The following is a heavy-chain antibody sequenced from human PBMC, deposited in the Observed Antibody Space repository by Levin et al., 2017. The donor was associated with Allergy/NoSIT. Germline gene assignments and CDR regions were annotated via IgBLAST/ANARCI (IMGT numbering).Heavy chain of an antibody. CDR2: INPNSGGT. J-gene: IGHJ6*02. V-gene: IGHV1-2*02. CDR1: GYTFTGYY. D-gene: IGHD3-3*01. CDR3: ARQYYDFWSGYYPTGYYYYYYGMDV. Sequence: ASVKVSCKASGYTFTGYYMHWVRQAPGQGLEWMGWINPNSGGTNYAQKFQGRVTMTRDTSISTAYMELSRLRSDDTAVYYCARQYYDFWSGYYPTGYYYYYYGMDVWGQGTTVTVSS.